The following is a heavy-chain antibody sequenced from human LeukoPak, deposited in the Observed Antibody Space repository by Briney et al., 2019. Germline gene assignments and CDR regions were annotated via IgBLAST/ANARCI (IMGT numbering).Heavy chain of an antibody. J-gene: IGHJ3*01. D-gene: IGHD2-8*02. CDR1: GDSVSSISAA. V-gene: IGHV6-1*01. Sequence: SQTLSLTCAIFGDSVSSISAAWNWIRQSPSRGLEWLGRTYYRSKWYNDYAVSVKSRITINPDTSKNQFSLQLSSVTPEDTAVYYCARILGVASLDAFDVWGQGTMVTVSS. CDR3: ARILGVASLDAFDV. CDR2: TYYRSKWYN.